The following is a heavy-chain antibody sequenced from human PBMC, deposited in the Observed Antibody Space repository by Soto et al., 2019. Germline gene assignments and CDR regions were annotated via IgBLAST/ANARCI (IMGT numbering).Heavy chain of an antibody. D-gene: IGHD1-26*01. CDR3: AREEWRIGKKFNSSDVFDN. CDR1: GFTFNLHG. V-gene: IGHV3-33*01. J-gene: IGHJ3*02. CDR2: VYFDGSKK. Sequence: QEQLVESGGGVVQPGRSLRLSCAASGFTFNLHGMHWVRQAPGKGLEWVAGVYFDGSKKYYADSVKGLFTLSRDHTKNSSYLQLDSIQAEHRADYYSAREEWRIGKKFNSSDVFDNWGKGTRVTVSS.